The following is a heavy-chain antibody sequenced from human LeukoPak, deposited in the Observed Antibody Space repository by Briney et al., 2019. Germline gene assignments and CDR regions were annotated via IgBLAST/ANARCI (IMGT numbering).Heavy chain of an antibody. Sequence: PGGSLRLSCAASGFTFSSYAMSWIRQAPGKGLEWVSYIPSTSSYTSYADSVRGRFTVSRDNAKNSLYLQMNSLRAEDTAVYYCARATVTRWFDPWGQGALVTVSS. CDR2: IPSTSSYT. CDR3: ARATVTRWFDP. D-gene: IGHD4-17*01. CDR1: GFTFSSYA. V-gene: IGHV3-11*05. J-gene: IGHJ5*02.